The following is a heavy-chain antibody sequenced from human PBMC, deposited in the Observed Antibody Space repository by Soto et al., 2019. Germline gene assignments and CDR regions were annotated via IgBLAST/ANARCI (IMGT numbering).Heavy chain of an antibody. CDR2: ISNHGYTT. J-gene: IGHJ4*02. CDR3: ARGAQTSPIDY. CDR1: GLSFSTSG. V-gene: IGHV3-23*01. Sequence: GGSLRLSCAASGLSFSTSGMSWVRQPPGKGLEWVSSISNHGYTTYYTDSVKGRFSTSRDNSRDTLYLQMNSLRAEDTALYYCARGAQTSPIDYWGQGTLVTVSS. D-gene: IGHD2-2*01.